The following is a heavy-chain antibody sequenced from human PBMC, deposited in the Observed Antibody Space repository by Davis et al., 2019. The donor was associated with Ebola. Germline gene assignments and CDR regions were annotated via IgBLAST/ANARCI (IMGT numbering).Heavy chain of an antibody. CDR1: GFTFSSYS. V-gene: IGHV3-21*01. CDR3: ARGIGWERPYYFDY. CDR2: ISSSSSYI. Sequence: PGGSLRLSCAASGFTFSSYSMNWVRQAPGKGLEWVSSISSSSSYIYYADSVKGRFTISRDNAKNSLYLQMNSLRAEDTAVYYCARGIGWERPYYFDYWGQGTLVTVSS. D-gene: IGHD1-26*01. J-gene: IGHJ4*02.